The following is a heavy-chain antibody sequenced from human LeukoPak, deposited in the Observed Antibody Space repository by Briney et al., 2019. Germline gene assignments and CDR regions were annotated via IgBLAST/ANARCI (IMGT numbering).Heavy chain of an antibody. CDR3: ARNYREHTYGLHYYYYYYVDV. D-gene: IGHD5-18*01. J-gene: IGHJ6*03. Sequence: GGSLRLSCAASGFAFSDYYMSWIRQAPGKGLEWVSYISSSGSTIYYADSVKGRFTISRDNAKNSLDLQMNSLRAEDTAVYYCARNYREHTYGLHYYYYYYVDVWGKGTTVTVSS. CDR2: ISSSGSTI. V-gene: IGHV3-11*04. CDR1: GFAFSDYY.